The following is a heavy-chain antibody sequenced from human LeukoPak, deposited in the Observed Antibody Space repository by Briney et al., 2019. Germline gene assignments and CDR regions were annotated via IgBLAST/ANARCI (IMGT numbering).Heavy chain of an antibody. J-gene: IGHJ6*02. CDR2: INHSGST. CDR1: GGSISSYY. Sequence: SETLSLTRTVSGGSISSYYWSWIRQPPGKGLEWIGEINHSGSTNYNPSLKSRVTISVGTSKNQFSLKLSSVTAADTAVYYCARGLYYYDSSGYYQRVNYYYGMDVWGQGTTVTVSS. V-gene: IGHV4-34*01. CDR3: ARGLYYYDSSGYYQRVNYYYGMDV. D-gene: IGHD3-22*01.